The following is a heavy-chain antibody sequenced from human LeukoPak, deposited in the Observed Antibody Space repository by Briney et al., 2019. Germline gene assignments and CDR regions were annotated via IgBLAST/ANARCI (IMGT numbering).Heavy chain of an antibody. J-gene: IGHJ4*02. CDR1: GGSISNNY. Sequence: SETLSLTCNVSGGSISNNYWTWIRQPPGKGLEWIGYVYSTGSTNYNPSLKSRVTISVDTSKNQFSLKLSSVTAADTAVYYCASPLLYDSSGYADPFDYWGQGTLVTVSS. D-gene: IGHD3-22*01. CDR3: ASPLLYDSSGYADPFDY. V-gene: IGHV4-59*08. CDR2: VYSTGST.